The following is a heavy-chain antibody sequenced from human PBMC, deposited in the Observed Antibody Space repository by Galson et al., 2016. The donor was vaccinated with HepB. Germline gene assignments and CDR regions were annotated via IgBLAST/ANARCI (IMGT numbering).Heavy chain of an antibody. D-gene: IGHD3-3*01. Sequence: SLRLSCAASGFTFSSYAMSWVRQAPGKGLEWVSAISGNGDSIYYADSVRGRFTISRDNSKSTLFLQINSLRAEDTAVFYCAKDVHYDFWSALHNYFEYWGQGTLVTVSS. CDR2: ISGNGDSI. CDR3: AKDVHYDFWSALHNYFEY. V-gene: IGHV3-23*01. CDR1: GFTFSSYA. J-gene: IGHJ4*02.